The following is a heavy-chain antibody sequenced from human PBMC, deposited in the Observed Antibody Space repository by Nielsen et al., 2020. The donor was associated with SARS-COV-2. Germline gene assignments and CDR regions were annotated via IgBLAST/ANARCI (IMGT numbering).Heavy chain of an antibody. Sequence: GKSLKISCAASGFTFSSYSMNWVRQAPGKGLEWVSYISSSSTIYYADSVKGRFTISRDNAKNSLYLQMNSLRAEDTAVYYCARDLLAEIYYYYGMDVWGQGTTVTVSS. CDR2: ISSSSTI. V-gene: IGHV3-48*01. D-gene: IGHD2-15*01. CDR3: ARDLLAEIYYYYGMDV. J-gene: IGHJ6*02. CDR1: GFTFSSYS.